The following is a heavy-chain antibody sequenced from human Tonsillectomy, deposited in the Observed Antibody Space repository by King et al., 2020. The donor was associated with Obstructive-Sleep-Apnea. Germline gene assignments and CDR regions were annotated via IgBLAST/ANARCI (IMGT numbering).Heavy chain of an antibody. J-gene: IGHJ4*02. D-gene: IGHD3-3*01. CDR2: IKSKTDGGTT. CDR3: TTDRYYDFWSEIFDY. Sequence: QLVQSGGGLVKPGGSLRLSCAASGFTFSNAWMSWVRQAPGKGLEWVGRIKSKTDGGTTDYAAPVKGRFTISRDDSKNTLYLQMNSLKTEDTAVYYCTTDRYYDFWSEIFDYWGQGTLVTVSS. V-gene: IGHV3-15*01. CDR1: GFTFSNAW.